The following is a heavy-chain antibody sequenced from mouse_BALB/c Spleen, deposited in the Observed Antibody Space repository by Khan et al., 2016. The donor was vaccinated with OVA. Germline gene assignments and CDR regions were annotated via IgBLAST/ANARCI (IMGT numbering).Heavy chain of an antibody. CDR1: GYTFTDYY. CDR2: IYPGSGDT. D-gene: IGHD1-2*01. J-gene: IGHJ3*01. Sequence: QVQLKQPGAELARPGASVKLSCKASGYTFTDYYINWVKQRTGQGLEWIGEIYPGSGDTYYNEKFKDKATLTADKSSTTAYMQLSSLTSEDSAVYFCARRNYFGYTFAYWGQGTLVTVSA. CDR3: ARRNYFGYTFAY. V-gene: IGHV1-77*01.